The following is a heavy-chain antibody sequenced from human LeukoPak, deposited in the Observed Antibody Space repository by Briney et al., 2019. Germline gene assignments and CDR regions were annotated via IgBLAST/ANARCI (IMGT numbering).Heavy chain of an antibody. D-gene: IGHD3-9*01. V-gene: IGHV3-30-3*01. CDR1: GFTFSSYA. J-gene: IGHJ4*02. CDR3: ARGGAYYDILTGGYYFDY. CDR2: ISYDGSNK. Sequence: GGSLRLSCAASGFTFSSYAMHWVRQAPGKGLEWVAVISYDGSNKYYADSVKGRFTISRDNSKNTLYLQMNSLRAEDTAVYYWARGGAYYDILTGGYYFDYWGQGTLVTVSS.